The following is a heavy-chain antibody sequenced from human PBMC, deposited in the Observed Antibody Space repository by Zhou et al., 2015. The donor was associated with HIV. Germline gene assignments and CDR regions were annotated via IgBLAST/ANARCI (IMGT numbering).Heavy chain of an antibody. D-gene: IGHD5-18*01. CDR3: ASRVTWIQLWGVGYWGMDV. CDR2: IIPIFGTA. CDR1: GGTFSSYA. J-gene: IGHJ6*02. Sequence: QVQLVQSGAEVKKPGSSVKVSCKASGGTFSSYAISWVRQAPGQGLEWMGGIIPIFGTANYAQKFQGRVTITADESTSTAYMELSSLRSEDTAVYYCASRVTWIQLWGVGYWGMDVWGQGTTVTVSS. V-gene: IGHV1-69*01.